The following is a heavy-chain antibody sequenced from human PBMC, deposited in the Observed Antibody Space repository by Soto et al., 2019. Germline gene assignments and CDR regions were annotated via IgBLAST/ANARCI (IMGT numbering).Heavy chain of an antibody. V-gene: IGHV4-31*03. CDR2: IYYSGST. D-gene: IGHD1-7*01. Sequence: PSETLSLTCTVSGGSISSGGYYWSWIRQHPGKGLEWIGYIYYSGSTYYNPSLKSRVTISVDTSKNQFSLKLSSVTAADTAVYYCARDPGGSWNYYFDYWGQGTLVTVSS. J-gene: IGHJ4*02. CDR1: GGSISSGGYY. CDR3: ARDPGGSWNYYFDY.